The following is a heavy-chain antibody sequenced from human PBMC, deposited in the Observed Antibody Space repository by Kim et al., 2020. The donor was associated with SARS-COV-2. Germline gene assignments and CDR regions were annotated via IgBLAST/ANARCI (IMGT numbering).Heavy chain of an antibody. D-gene: IGHD3-10*01. Sequence: GGSLRLSCAASGFTFSNAWMSWVRQAPGKGLEWVGRIKRNTDGGTIDYAAPVKGRFTISRDDSKNTLYLQMNSLETEDTAVYYCTSHIYYGSGTYYNVFYYWGQGTLVTVSS. CDR2: IKRNTDGGTI. J-gene: IGHJ4*02. CDR1: GFTFSNAW. CDR3: TSHIYYGSGTYYNVFYY. V-gene: IGHV3-15*01.